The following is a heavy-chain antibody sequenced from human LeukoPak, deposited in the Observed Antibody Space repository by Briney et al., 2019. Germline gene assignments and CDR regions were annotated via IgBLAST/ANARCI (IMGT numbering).Heavy chain of an antibody. V-gene: IGHV4-59*01. CDR3: ARDRSSGWYGKYYFDY. Sequence: KPSETLSLTCTVSGGSISSYYWGWIRQPPGKGLEGIGYIYYSGSTNYNPSLKSRVTISVDTSKNQFSLKLSSVTAADTAVYYCARDRSSGWYGKYYFDYWGQGTLVTVSS. D-gene: IGHD6-19*01. CDR2: IYYSGST. CDR1: GGSISSYY. J-gene: IGHJ4*02.